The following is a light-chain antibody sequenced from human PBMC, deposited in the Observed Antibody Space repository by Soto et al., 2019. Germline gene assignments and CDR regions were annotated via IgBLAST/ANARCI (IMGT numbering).Light chain of an antibody. V-gene: IGKV1-12*01. CDR2: SAS. CDR3: QQANSFPLT. CDR1: QGISRW. Sequence: DIQMTQLPSSMSASVGDRVTITCRASQGISRWLDWYHQKPGKAPNLLIYSASTLHSGVPSRFSGSGSGTDFNLTISSLQPEDFGTYYCQQANSFPLTFGPGTKVDMK. J-gene: IGKJ3*01.